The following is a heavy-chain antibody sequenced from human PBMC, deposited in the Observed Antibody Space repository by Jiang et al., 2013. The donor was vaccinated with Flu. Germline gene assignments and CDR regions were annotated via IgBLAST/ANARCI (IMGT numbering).Heavy chain of an antibody. V-gene: IGHV3-30-3*01. CDR3: ARGDDYGDYPTPKGDY. Sequence: QLVESGGGVVQPGRSLRLSCAASGFTFSSYAMHWVRQAPGKGLEWVAVISYDGSNKYYADSVKGRFTISRDNSKNTLYLQMNSLRAEDTAVYYCARGDDYGDYPTPKGDYWGQGTLVTVSS. J-gene: IGHJ4*02. D-gene: IGHD4-17*01. CDR2: ISYDGSNK. CDR1: GFTFSSYA.